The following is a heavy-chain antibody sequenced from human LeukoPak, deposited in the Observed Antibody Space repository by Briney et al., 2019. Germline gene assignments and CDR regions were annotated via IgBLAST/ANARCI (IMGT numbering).Heavy chain of an antibody. CDR3: ASPVIAVAGTFP. CDR2: INHSGST. CDR1: GGSFSGYY. Sequence: SETLSLTCAVYGGSFSGYYWSWIRQPPGKGLEWIGEINHSGSTNYNPSLESRVTISVDTSKNQFSLKLSSVTAADTTVYYCASPVIAVAGTFPWGQGTLVTVSS. D-gene: IGHD6-19*01. V-gene: IGHV4-34*01. J-gene: IGHJ4*02.